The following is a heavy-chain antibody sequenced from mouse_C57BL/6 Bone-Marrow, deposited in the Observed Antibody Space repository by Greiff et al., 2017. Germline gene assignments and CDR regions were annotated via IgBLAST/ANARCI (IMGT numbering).Heavy chain of an antibody. CDR1: GFTFSSYA. CDR2: ISDGGSYT. CDR3: ARDGDPEGYYAMDY. Sequence: EVQVVESGGGLVKPGGSLKLSCAASGFTFSSYAMSWVRQTPEKRLEWVATISDGGSYTYYPDNVKGRFTISRDNAKNNLYLQMSHLKSEDTAMYYCARDGDPEGYYAMDYWGQGTSVTVSS. V-gene: IGHV5-4*01. J-gene: IGHJ4*01.